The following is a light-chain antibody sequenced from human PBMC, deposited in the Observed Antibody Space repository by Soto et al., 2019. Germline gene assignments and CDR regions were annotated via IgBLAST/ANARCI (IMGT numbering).Light chain of an antibody. CDR2: FAS. V-gene: IGKV1-39*01. CDR3: QQTYNTPLT. CDR1: QNIRNY. Sequence: IQMTQSPSSLSASVGDRVTITCRASQNIRNYLNWYQQKPGKAPKLLIDFASSLQSGVPSRFSGSGSGTDFTLTITSLQPADFATYFCQQTYNTPLTFGGGTKVDIK. J-gene: IGKJ4*01.